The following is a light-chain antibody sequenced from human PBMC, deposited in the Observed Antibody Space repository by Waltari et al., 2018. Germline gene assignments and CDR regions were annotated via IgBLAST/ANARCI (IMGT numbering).Light chain of an antibody. CDR1: SSDVGGYNY. Sequence: QSALTQPASVSGSPGQSITISCTGTSSDVGGYNYVSWYQQHPGKVPKLMIYDVVNRPSGVSNRFSGSKPGNTASLTISGLQAEDEADYYCSSYTSSSTWVFGGGTKLTVL. J-gene: IGLJ3*02. CDR2: DVV. V-gene: IGLV2-14*03. CDR3: SSYTSSSTWV.